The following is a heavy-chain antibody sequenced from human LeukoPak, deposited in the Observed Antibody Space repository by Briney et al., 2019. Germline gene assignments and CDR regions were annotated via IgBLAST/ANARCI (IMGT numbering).Heavy chain of an antibody. CDR2: LSGGGITT. V-gene: IGHV3-23*01. Sequence: PGGSLRLSCAASGFTFSNYAMSWVRQAPGKGLEWVSTLSGGGITTYYADSAKGRFTISRDNSKNTMFLQMNSLRADDTAVYYCPRQSYASGWNPFDYWGQGILVTVSS. D-gene: IGHD6-19*01. J-gene: IGHJ4*02. CDR1: GFTFSNYA. CDR3: PRQSYASGWNPFDY.